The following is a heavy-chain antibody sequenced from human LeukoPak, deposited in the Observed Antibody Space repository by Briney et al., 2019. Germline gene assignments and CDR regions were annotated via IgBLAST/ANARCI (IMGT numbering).Heavy chain of an antibody. V-gene: IGHV3-7*01. CDR3: ARDYGKTFDY. Sequence: GGSLRLSCAASGFTFSSYGMSWVRQAPGKGLEWVANIKQEGSEKYYVDSVKGRFTISRDNAKNSLYLQMNSLRAEDTAVYYCARDYGKTFDYWGQGTLVTVSS. CDR1: GFTFSSYG. CDR2: IKQEGSEK. J-gene: IGHJ4*02. D-gene: IGHD4-17*01.